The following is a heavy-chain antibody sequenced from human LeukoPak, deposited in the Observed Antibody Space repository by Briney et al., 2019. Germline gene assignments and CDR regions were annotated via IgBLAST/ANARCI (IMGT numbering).Heavy chain of an antibody. J-gene: IGHJ4*02. CDR2: IYYSGST. CDR1: GGSISSSSCY. CDR3: ARVPYDFWSGYPTAFDY. V-gene: IGHV4-39*01. Sequence: SETLSLTCTVSGGSISSSSCYWGWIRQPPGKGLEWIGSIYYSGSTYYNPSLKSRVTISVDTSKNQFSLKLSPVTAADTAVYCCARVPYDFWSGYPTAFDYWGQGTLVTVSS. D-gene: IGHD3-3*01.